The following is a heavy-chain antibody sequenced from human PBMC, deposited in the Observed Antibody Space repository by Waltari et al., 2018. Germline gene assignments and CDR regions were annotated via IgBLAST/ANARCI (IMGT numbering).Heavy chain of an antibody. J-gene: IGHJ4*02. V-gene: IGHV4-39*07. CDR3: ARATDYGDYVGGFDY. Sequence: QLQLQESGPGLVKPSETLSLTCTVSGGSISSSSYYWGWIRQPPGKGLEWIGSIYYSGSTYYNPSLKSRVTISVDTSKNQFSLKLSSVTAADTAVYYCARATDYGDYVGGFDYWGQGTLVTVSS. D-gene: IGHD4-17*01. CDR1: GGSISSSSYY. CDR2: IYYSGST.